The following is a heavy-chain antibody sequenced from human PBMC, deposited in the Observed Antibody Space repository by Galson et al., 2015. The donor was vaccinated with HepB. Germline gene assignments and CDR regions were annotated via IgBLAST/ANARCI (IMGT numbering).Heavy chain of an antibody. J-gene: IGHJ4*02. CDR1: GFTFTTYG. Sequence: SLRLSCAASGFTFTTYGMHWVRQAPGKGLEWVAAVLYDGNNKYYLDSVKGRFTISRDNSKNTLYLQMNSLRVEDTAVYYCAKDWGYYDLLTVFDYWGQGTRVTVSS. CDR3: AKDWGYYDLLTVFDY. CDR2: VLYDGNNK. D-gene: IGHD3-9*01. V-gene: IGHV3-30*18.